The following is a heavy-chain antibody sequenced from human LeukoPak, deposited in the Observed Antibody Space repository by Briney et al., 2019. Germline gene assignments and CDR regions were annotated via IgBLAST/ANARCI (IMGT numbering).Heavy chain of an antibody. V-gene: IGHV1-2*02. D-gene: IGHD2-15*01. CDR1: GYTFTGYY. Sequence: ASVKVSCKASGYTFTGYYMHWVRQAPGQGLEWMGWINPNSGGTNYAQKFQGRVTMTRDTSISTAYMELSRLRSDDTAVYYCARDPRYCSGGSCHTFDYWGQGTLVTVSS. J-gene: IGHJ4*02. CDR2: INPNSGGT. CDR3: ARDPRYCSGGSCHTFDY.